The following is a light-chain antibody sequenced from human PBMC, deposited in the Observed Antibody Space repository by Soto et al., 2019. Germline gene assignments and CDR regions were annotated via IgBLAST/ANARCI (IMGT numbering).Light chain of an antibody. V-gene: IGKV1-27*01. CDR2: AAS. CDR1: QGISNY. Sequence: DIQMTQSPSSLSASLGDRVTITCRASQGISNYLAWYQQKPGKVPKLLIYAASTLQSGVPSRFSGSGSGTDFTLTISSLQPEDVETYYCQKYNSDPITFGQGTRLEIK. CDR3: QKYNSDPIT. J-gene: IGKJ5*01.